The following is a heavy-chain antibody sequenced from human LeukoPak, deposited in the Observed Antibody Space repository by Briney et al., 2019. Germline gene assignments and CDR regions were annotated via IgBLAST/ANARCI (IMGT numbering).Heavy chain of an antibody. CDR2: IWYDGSNK. CDR1: GFTFSSYG. D-gene: IGHD2-15*01. Sequence: GGSLRLSCAASGFTFSSYGMHWVRQAPGKGLEWVAVIWYDGSNKYYADSVKGRFTISRDNSKNTLYLQMNSLRAEDTAVYYCARDHFCSGGSCYSRGYYYGMDVWGQGTTVTVSS. J-gene: IGHJ6*02. CDR3: ARDHFCSGGSCYSRGYYYGMDV. V-gene: IGHV3-33*01.